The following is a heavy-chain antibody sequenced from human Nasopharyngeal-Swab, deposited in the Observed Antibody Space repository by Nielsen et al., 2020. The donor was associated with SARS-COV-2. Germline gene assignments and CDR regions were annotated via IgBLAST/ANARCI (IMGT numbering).Heavy chain of an antibody. V-gene: IGHV3-21*01. CDR3: ASDTAMEIYYYYGMDV. Sequence: GESLKISCAASGFTFSSYSMNWVRQAPGKGLEWVSSISSSSSYIYYADSVKGRFTISRDNAKNSLYLQMNSLRAEDTAVYYCASDTAMEIYYYYGMDVWGQGTTVTVSS. CDR2: ISSSSSYI. CDR1: GFTFSSYS. J-gene: IGHJ6*02. D-gene: IGHD5-18*01.